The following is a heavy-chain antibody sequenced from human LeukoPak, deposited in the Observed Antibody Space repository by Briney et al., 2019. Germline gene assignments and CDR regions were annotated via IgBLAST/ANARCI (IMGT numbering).Heavy chain of an antibody. D-gene: IGHD5-24*01. J-gene: IGHJ4*02. CDR2: IYPGDSDT. V-gene: IGHV5-51*01. CDR1: GYSFTSYW. Sequence: KVSCKGSGYSFTSYWIGWVRQMPGKGLEWMGLIYPGDSDTRYSPSFQCQVTISIDKSISTAYLQWSSLKASDTAMYYCARPVEMATIAGFDYWGQGTLVTVSS. CDR3: ARPVEMATIAGFDY.